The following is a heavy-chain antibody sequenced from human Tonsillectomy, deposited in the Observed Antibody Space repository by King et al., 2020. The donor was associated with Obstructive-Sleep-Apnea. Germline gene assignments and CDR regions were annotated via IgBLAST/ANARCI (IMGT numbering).Heavy chain of an antibody. CDR3: ARDIRSWTEDY. V-gene: IGHV1-18*01. CDR1: GFTFTSFG. J-gene: IGHJ4*02. D-gene: IGHD6-13*01. Sequence: QLVQSGPEVKKPGASVRVSCKTSGFTFTSFGISWVRPGPGPGLEWMGWISGYNGQTTYKQKFQDRVTLTTDTSTTTVYMELRSLTSDDTAIYYCARDIRSWTEDYWGQGTLVTVSS. CDR2: ISGYNGQT.